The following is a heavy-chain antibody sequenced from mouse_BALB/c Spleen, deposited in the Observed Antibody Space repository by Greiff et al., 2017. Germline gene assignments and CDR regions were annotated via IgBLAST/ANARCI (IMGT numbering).Heavy chain of an antibody. CDR1: GFSLTGYG. CDR2: IWGDGST. J-gene: IGHJ4*01. D-gene: IGHD1-1*01. V-gene: IGHV2-6-7*01. CDR3: ARDPYYYGSSYYAMDY. Sequence: QVQLKQSGPGLVAPSQSLSITCTVSGFSLTGYGVNWVRQPPGKGLEWLGMIWGDGSTDYNSALKSRLSISKDNSKSQVFLKMNSLQTDDTARYYCARDPYYYGSSYYAMDYWGQGTSVTVSS.